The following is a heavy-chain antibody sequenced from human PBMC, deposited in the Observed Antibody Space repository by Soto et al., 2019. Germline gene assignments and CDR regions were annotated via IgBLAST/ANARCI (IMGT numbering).Heavy chain of an antibody. V-gene: IGHV3-74*01. CDR2: IHNDGSST. CDR3: AVRAVYTTPFGF. CDR1: GFTFSSYW. D-gene: IGHD4-17*01. Sequence: GGSLRLSCAASGFTFSSYWMYWVRQAPGKGLVWVSRIHNDGSSTSYADSVKGRFTISRDNTKNTLHLEMNGLRVEDTAVYYCAVRAVYTTPFGFWGQGKLVTVAA. J-gene: IGHJ4*02.